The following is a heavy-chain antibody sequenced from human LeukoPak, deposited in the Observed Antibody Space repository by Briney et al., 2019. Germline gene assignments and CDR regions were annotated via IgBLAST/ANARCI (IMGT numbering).Heavy chain of an antibody. CDR3: ARGYYYDRSGYRNSLNAFDA. CDR2: INSGNGNT. D-gene: IGHD3-22*01. J-gene: IGHJ3*01. Sequence: ASVKVSCKASGYSFITYDMHWVGHAPGQRLEGMGWINSGNGNTKYSQESQRRVTITRDTSASTVYMELSSLRSKDMAVYYCARGYYYDRSGYRNSLNAFDAWGQGTLVTVSS. V-gene: IGHV1-3*03. CDR1: GYSFITYD.